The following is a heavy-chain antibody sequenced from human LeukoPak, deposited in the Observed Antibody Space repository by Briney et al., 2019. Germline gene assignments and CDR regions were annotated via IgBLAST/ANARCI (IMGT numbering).Heavy chain of an antibody. Sequence: PGGSLRLSCAASGFIFSSFRMNWVRQAPGKGLECVSSISSSGSLIYYADSMKGRFTVSRDNAKNSLFLQLNSLTAEDTAVYCCARNYYDSSGYYYAFDYWGQGTLVTVSS. J-gene: IGHJ4*02. CDR1: GFIFSSFR. CDR3: ARNYYDSSGYYYAFDY. V-gene: IGHV3-21*01. CDR2: ISSSGSLI. D-gene: IGHD3-22*01.